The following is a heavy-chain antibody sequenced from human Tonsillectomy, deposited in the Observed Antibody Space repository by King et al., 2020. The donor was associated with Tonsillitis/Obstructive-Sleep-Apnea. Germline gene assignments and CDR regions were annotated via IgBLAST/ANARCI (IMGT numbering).Heavy chain of an antibody. CDR1: GFTFSSYW. CDR2: INSDGSST. D-gene: IGHD3-3*01. J-gene: IGHJ4*02. CDR3: ARDASNYDFWSGYYEGNYFDY. Sequence: VQLVESGGGLVQPGGSLRISCAASGFTFSSYWMHWVRQAPGKGLVWVSRINSDGSSTSYADSVKGRLTISRDNAKNTLYLQMNSLRAEDTAVYYCARDASNYDFWSGYYEGNYFDYWGQGTLVTVSS. V-gene: IGHV3-74*01.